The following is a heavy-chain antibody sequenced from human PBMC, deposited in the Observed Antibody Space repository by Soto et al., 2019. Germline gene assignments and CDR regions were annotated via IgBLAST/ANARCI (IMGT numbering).Heavy chain of an antibody. CDR2: INAGNGNT. D-gene: IGHD2-15*01. J-gene: IGHJ4*02. CDR3: ASYSAIRLSFDY. Sequence: ASVKVSCKASGYTFTSYAMHWVRQAPGQRLEWMGWINAGNGNTKYSQKFQGRVTITRDTSASTAYMELSSLRSEDTAVYYCASYSAIRLSFDYWGQGTLVTVSS. V-gene: IGHV1-3*01. CDR1: GYTFTSYA.